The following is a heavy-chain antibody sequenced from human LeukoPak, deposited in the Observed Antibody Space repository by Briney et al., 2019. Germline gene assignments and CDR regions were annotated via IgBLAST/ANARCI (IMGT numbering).Heavy chain of an antibody. Sequence: PSETLSLTCAVSGGSISPYFWSWMRQTPGKGLEWIGYISYTGSTNYNPALKSRVTISVDTSKNQFSLQLTSVTAADTAVYYCARDDYRGVTNFDPWGQGTLVTVSS. V-gene: IGHV4-59*01. CDR2: ISYTGST. CDR3: ARDDYRGVTNFDP. D-gene: IGHD3-10*01. J-gene: IGHJ5*02. CDR1: GGSISPYF.